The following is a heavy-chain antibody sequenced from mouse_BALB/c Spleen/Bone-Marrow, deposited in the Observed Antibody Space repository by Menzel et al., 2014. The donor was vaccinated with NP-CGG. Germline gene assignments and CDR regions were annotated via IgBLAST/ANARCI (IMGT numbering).Heavy chain of an antibody. CDR2: ISNGGGST. V-gene: IGHV5-12-2*01. CDR3: ARQLGLRWAMDY. CDR1: GFTFSSYT. Sequence: EVKLMESGGGLVQPGGSLKLSCAASGFTFSSYTVSWVRQTPEKRLEWAAYISNGGGSTYYPDTVKGRFTISRDNAKNTLYLQMSSLKSEDTAMYYCARQLGLRWAMDYWGQGTSVTVSS. D-gene: IGHD3-1*01. J-gene: IGHJ4*01.